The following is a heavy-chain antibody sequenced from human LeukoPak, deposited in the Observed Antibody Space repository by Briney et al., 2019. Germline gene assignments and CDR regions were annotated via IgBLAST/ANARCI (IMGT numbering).Heavy chain of an antibody. V-gene: IGHV4-34*01. D-gene: IGHD1-1*01. CDR2: INHSGST. CDR3: ARGYPNERYNWFDP. CDR1: GGSFSGYY. J-gene: IGHJ5*02. Sequence: PSGTLSLACAVYGGSFSGYYWSWIRQPPGKGLEWIGEINHSGSTNYNPSLKSRVTISVDTSKNQFSLKLSSVTAADTAVYYCARGYPNERYNWFDPWGQGTLVTVSS.